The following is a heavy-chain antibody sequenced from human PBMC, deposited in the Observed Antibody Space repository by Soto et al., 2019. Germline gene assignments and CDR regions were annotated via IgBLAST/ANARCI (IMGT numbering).Heavy chain of an antibody. CDR3: TRSYSSSSYYYYYYMDV. Sequence: GGSLRLSCAASGFTFSGSAMHWVRQASGKGLEWVGRIRSKANSYATAYAASVKGRFTISRDDSKNTAYLQMNSLKTEDTAVYYCTRSYSSSSYYYYYYMDVWGKGTMVTVSS. CDR1: GFTFSGSA. D-gene: IGHD6-6*01. J-gene: IGHJ6*03. CDR2: IRSKANSYAT. V-gene: IGHV3-73*01.